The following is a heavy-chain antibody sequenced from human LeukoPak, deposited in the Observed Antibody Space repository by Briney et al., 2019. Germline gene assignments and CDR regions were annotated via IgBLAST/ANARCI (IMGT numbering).Heavy chain of an antibody. J-gene: IGHJ4*02. V-gene: IGHV3-30*02. Sequence: PGGSLRLSCAASGFTFSSYGMHWVRQAPGKGLEWVAFIRYDGSNKYYADSVKGRFTISRDNSKNTLYLQMNSQRAEDTAVYYCAKDRGLTTHSDYFDYWGQGTLVTVSS. CDR2: IRYDGSNK. D-gene: IGHD4-11*01. CDR1: GFTFSSYG. CDR3: AKDRGLTTHSDYFDY.